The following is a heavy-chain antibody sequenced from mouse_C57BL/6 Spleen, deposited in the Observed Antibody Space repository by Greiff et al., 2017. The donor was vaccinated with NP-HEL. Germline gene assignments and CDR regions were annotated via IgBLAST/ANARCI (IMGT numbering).Heavy chain of an antibody. Sequence: EVQLQQSGAELVRPGASVKLSCTASGFNIKDDYMHWVKQRPEQGLEWIGWIDPENGDTEYASKFQGKATITADTSSNTAYRQRSSLTSEDTAVYYCTLRFAYLVRGTLVTVSA. V-gene: IGHV14-4*01. J-gene: IGHJ3*01. D-gene: IGHD2-10*01. CDR3: TLRFAY. CDR2: IDPENGDT. CDR1: GFNIKDDY.